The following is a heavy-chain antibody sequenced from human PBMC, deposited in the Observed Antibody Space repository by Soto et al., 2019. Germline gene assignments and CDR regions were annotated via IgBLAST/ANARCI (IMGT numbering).Heavy chain of an antibody. CDR3: AKWEQQLGNFDY. D-gene: IGHD6-13*01. Sequence: NPSETLSLTCIVSGDSISSGSYYWGWIRQSPGKGLEWIGSIYYSGSTYYNPSLKSRVTISADTSNNHFSLNLGSVTAADTAVYYCAKWEQQLGNFDYWGQGILVTVSS. J-gene: IGHJ4*02. CDR2: IYYSGST. V-gene: IGHV4-39*02. CDR1: GDSISSGSYY.